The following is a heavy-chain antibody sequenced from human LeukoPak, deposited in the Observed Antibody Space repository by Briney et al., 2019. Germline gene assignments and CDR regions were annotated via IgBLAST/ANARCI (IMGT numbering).Heavy chain of an antibody. CDR3: ARDRYYTIDV. D-gene: IGHD3-3*01. CDR2: INGDGSEI. CDR1: GFTFSMSW. V-gene: IGHV3-7*01. J-gene: IGHJ6*04. Sequence: GGSLRLSCAASGFTFSMSWMTWVRQAPGKGLEWVASINGDGSEIHYVDSVKGRFTISGDNAKSTLYLQMNSLRAEDTAVYYCARDRYYTIDVWGKGTTVTVSS.